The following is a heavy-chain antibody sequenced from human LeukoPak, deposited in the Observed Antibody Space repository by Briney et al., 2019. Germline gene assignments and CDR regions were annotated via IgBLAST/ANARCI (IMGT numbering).Heavy chain of an antibody. Sequence: GGSLRLSCAASGFTFSSYNMNWVRQAPGKGLEWVANINQDGHAQYYVQSVRGRFTISRDNAKSSLYLQMNSLSVEDTGVYYCARNSYGSGSHDHWGQGTLVTVSS. J-gene: IGHJ5*02. D-gene: IGHD3-10*01. CDR3: ARNSYGSGSHDH. V-gene: IGHV3-7*01. CDR2: INQDGHAQ. CDR1: GFTFSSYN.